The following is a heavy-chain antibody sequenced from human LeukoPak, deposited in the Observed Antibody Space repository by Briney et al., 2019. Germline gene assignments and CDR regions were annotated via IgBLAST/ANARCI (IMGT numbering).Heavy chain of an antibody. J-gene: IGHJ4*02. Sequence: GGSLRLSCAASTFTFSDYGMNWVRQAPGKGLEWVAFIWYDGSNKYYSDSVKGRFTISRDNSKNTLYLQMNILRAEDTAVYYCAKPRGSGSSYNGGFDYWGQGTLVTVSS. D-gene: IGHD3-10*01. CDR1: TFTFSDYG. CDR3: AKPRGSGSSYNGGFDY. V-gene: IGHV3-30*02. CDR2: IWYDGSNK.